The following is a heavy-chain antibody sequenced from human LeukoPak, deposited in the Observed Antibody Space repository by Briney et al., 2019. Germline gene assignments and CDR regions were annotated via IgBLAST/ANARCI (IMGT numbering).Heavy chain of an antibody. Sequence: SETLSLTCTVSGGSIGSYYWNWIRQPPGRGLEWIGYIYYSGSTNYNPSLKSRVTISVDTSKNQFSLKLSSLTAADTAVYYCARASAVAGNWDWGQGTLVTVSS. J-gene: IGHJ4*02. V-gene: IGHV4-59*01. CDR1: GGSIGSYY. CDR3: ARASAVAGNWD. CDR2: IYYSGST. D-gene: IGHD6-19*01.